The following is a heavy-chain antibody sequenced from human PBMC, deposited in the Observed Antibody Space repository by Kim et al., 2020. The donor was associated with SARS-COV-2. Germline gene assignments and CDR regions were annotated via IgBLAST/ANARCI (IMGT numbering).Heavy chain of an antibody. D-gene: IGHD3-3*01. CDR1: GYTFTSYG. V-gene: IGHV1-18*01. Sequence: ASVKVSCKASGYTFTSYGISWVRQAPGQGLEWMGWISAYNGNTNYAQKLQGRVTMTTDTSTSTAYMELRSLRSDDTAVYYCARDYYDFWSGPRADGLVYYYGMDVWGQGTTVTVSS. CDR3: ARDYYDFWSGPRADGLVYYYGMDV. CDR2: ISAYNGNT. J-gene: IGHJ6*02.